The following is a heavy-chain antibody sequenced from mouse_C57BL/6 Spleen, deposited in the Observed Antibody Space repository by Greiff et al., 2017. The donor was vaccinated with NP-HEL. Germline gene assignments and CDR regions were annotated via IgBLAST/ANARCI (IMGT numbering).Heavy chain of an antibody. D-gene: IGHD1-1*01. CDR3: ARRDYYGSYWYFDV. V-gene: IGHV1-66*01. CDR2: IYPGSGNT. J-gene: IGHJ1*03. Sequence: VQLQQSGPELVKPGASVKISCKASGYSFTSYYIHWVKQRPGQGLEWIGWIYPGSGNTKYNEKFKGKATLTADTSSSTAYMQLSSLTSEDSAVYYCARRDYYGSYWYFDVWGTGTTVTVSS. CDR1: GYSFTSYY.